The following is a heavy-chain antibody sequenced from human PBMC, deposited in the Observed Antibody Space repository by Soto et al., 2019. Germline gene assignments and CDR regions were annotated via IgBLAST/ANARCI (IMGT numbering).Heavy chain of an antibody. Sequence: QVQLQASGPGLVKPSETLSLTCTVSGGSISSYYWSWIRQPPGKGLDWIGYIYYSGSTNYNPSLQSRVTISVDTSKNQFSLKLSSVTAADTAVYYCARVGIAVTGPDYGMGVWGQGTTVTVSS. J-gene: IGHJ6*02. CDR2: IYYSGST. V-gene: IGHV4-59*01. CDR1: GGSISSYY. D-gene: IGHD6-19*01. CDR3: ARVGIAVTGPDYGMGV.